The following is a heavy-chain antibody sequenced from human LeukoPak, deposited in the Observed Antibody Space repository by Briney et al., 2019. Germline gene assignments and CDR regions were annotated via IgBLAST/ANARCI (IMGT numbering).Heavy chain of an antibody. D-gene: IGHD3-16*02. V-gene: IGHV1-18*01. Sequence: ASVKVSCKASGYTFTSYGISWVRQAPGQGLEWMGWISAYNGNTNYAQKLQGRVTMTTDTSTSTAYMELRSLRSDDTAVYYCARDPTSYYDYVWGSYPFFDYWGQGTLVTVSS. CDR1: GYTFTSYG. CDR2: ISAYNGNT. CDR3: ARDPTSYYDYVWGSYPFFDY. J-gene: IGHJ4*02.